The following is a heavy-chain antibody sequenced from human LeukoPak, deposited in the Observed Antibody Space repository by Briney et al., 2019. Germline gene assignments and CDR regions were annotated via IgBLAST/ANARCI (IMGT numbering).Heavy chain of an antibody. CDR1: GFTFSSYS. CDR2: ISSSSTYI. Sequence: GGSLRLSCAASGFTFSSYSMSWVRQAPGKGLEWVSSISSSSTYIYYADSVKGRFTISRDNAKNSLYLQMNSLRAEDTAVYYCARVGSSGYDFDYWGQGTLVTVSS. V-gene: IGHV3-21*01. D-gene: IGHD3-22*01. CDR3: ARVGSSGYDFDY. J-gene: IGHJ4*02.